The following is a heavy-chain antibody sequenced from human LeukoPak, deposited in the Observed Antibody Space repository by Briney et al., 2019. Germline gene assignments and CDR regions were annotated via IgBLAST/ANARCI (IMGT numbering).Heavy chain of an antibody. J-gene: IGHJ4*02. CDR3: ARAGDNRGRFDY. Sequence: PGGSMRLSCAASGFTFSGYAIHWLRQAPGKGLEWVAVVSYDETTEYSADSVKGRFTVSRDNSKNTLYLQMNSLRPEDTAVYYCARAGDNRGRFDYWGQGTLVTVSS. V-gene: IGHV3-30-3*01. CDR1: GFTFSGYA. CDR2: VSYDETTE. D-gene: IGHD1-14*01.